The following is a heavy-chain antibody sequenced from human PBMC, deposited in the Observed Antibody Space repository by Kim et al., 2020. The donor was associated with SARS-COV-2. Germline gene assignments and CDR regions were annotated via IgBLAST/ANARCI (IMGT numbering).Heavy chain of an antibody. D-gene: IGHD2-2*02. V-gene: IGHV3-74*01. CDR3: ARGQDGYTQGIAY. J-gene: IGHJ4*02. Sequence: YADSVKGRFSISRDNAKNTLYLQMNSLRAEDTALYYCARGQDGYTQGIAYWGQGTLVIVSS.